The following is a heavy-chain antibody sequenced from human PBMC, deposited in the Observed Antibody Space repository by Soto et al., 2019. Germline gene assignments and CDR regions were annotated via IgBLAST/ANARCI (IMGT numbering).Heavy chain of an antibody. V-gene: IGHV4-30-2*01. CDR3: AIAPDR. CDR2: IYHSGST. CDR1: GGSISSGGYS. J-gene: IGHJ5*02. Sequence: QLQLQESGSGLVKPSQTLSLTCAVSGGSISSGGYSWSWIRQPPGKVLAWIGYIYHSGSTYFNPSLKGRVSISVARSKPQFSLKLSSVTVAATAGYYWAIAPDRWGQGTLGTFSS.